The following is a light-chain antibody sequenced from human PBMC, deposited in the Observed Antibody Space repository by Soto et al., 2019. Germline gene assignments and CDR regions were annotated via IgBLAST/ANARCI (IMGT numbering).Light chain of an antibody. CDR1: SSDVGRYNY. CDR2: EVN. V-gene: IGLV2-8*01. CDR3: SSYAGDNNFD. Sequence: QSALTQPPSAPGSPGQSVTISCTRTSSDVGRYNYVSWYQQHPGKAPKLMTYEVNNRPSGVPDRFSGSKSANTASLTVSGLQADDEADYYCSSYAGDNNFDFGGGTKLTVL. J-gene: IGLJ2*01.